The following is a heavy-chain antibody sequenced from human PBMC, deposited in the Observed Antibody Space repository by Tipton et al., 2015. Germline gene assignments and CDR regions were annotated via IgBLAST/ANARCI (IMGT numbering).Heavy chain of an antibody. CDR3: ARDLEHGMDV. Sequence: TLSLTCAVYGGSFSDYYWTWVRQSPGKGLEWIGSLYFSGSTHYNPSLKRRVTISLDTSKNQFSLTLNSVTAADTAVYYCARDLEHGMDVWGQGTTVTVSS. CDR2: LYFSGST. J-gene: IGHJ6*02. D-gene: IGHD5-24*01. CDR1: GGSFSDYY. V-gene: IGHV4-59*01.